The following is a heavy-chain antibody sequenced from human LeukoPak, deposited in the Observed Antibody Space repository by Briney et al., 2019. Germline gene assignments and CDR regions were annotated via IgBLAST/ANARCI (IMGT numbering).Heavy chain of an antibody. CDR3: ARSYYGDYYMDV. J-gene: IGHJ6*03. V-gene: IGHV1-69*05. Sequence: SVKVSCKASGGTVSSYAISWVRQAPGQGLEWMGRIIPIFGTANYAQKFQGRVTITTDESTSTAYMELSSLRSEDTAVYYCARSYYGDYYMDVWGKGTTVTVSS. D-gene: IGHD4-17*01. CDR1: GGTVSSYA. CDR2: IIPIFGTA.